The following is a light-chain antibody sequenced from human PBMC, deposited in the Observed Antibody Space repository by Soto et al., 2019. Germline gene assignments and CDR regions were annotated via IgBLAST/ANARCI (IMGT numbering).Light chain of an antibody. Sequence: QSVLTQPASVSGSPGQSITISCTGTSSDVGGYNYVSWYQQHPGKAPKLIIYEVTHRPSGVSSRFYGSKSGNTASLTISGLQPEDEADYSCSSYAGIYTYVFGTGTKLTVL. J-gene: IGLJ1*01. CDR3: SSYAGIYTYV. V-gene: IGLV2-14*01. CDR1: SSDVGGYNY. CDR2: EVT.